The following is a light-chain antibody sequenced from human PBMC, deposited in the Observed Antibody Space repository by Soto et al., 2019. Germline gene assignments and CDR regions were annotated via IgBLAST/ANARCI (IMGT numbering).Light chain of an antibody. J-gene: IGKJ1*01. Sequence: EIVLTQSPATLSVSPGDRGTLSCRASHSVTDYVAWYQQKPGQSPRLLIYDDSNRATGVPARFSGSGSGTDFTLTISSLEPEDFAVYYCQQSGDWPPRFAQGTNVDVK. CDR1: HSVTDY. V-gene: IGKV3-11*01. CDR2: DDS. CDR3: QQSGDWPPR.